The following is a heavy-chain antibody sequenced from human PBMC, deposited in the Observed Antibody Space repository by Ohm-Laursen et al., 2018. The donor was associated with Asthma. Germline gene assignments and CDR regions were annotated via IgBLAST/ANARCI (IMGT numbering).Heavy chain of an antibody. D-gene: IGHD2-21*01. CDR1: GFTFSSYA. CDR2: ISSNGGST. CDR3: AKVPRVVRYAWFDY. J-gene: IGHJ4*02. V-gene: IGHV3-64*04. Sequence: SLRLSCSASGFTFSSYAMHWVRQAPGKGLEYVSAISSNGGSTYYADSVKGRFTISRDNSKNTLYLQMNSLRAEDTAVYYCAKVPRVVRYAWFDYWGQGTLVTVSS.